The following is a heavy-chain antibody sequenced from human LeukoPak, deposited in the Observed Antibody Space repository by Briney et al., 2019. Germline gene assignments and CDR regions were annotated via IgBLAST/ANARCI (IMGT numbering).Heavy chain of an antibody. J-gene: IGHJ5*02. CDR2: ISSSGSTI. D-gene: IGHD1-26*01. CDR1: GFTFSDYY. Sequence: GGSLRLSCAASGFTFSDYYMSWIRQAPGKGLEWVSYISSSGSTIYYADSVKGRFTISRDNAKNSLYLQMNSLRAEDTAVYYCARDSSGSYRREWFDPWGQGTLVTVSS. CDR3: ARDSSGSYRREWFDP. V-gene: IGHV3-11*04.